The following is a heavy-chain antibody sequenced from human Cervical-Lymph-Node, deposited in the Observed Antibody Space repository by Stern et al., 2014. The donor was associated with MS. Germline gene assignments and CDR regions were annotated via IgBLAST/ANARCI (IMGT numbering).Heavy chain of an antibody. D-gene: IGHD3-3*01. Sequence: VQLVESGAEVKKPGASVKVSCKASGYTFTSYYMHWVRQAPGQGLEWMGIINPSGGSTSYAQKFQGRVTMTRDTSTSTVYMELSSLRSEDTAVYYCARSNVLRFLEWPDAEYYFDYWGQGTLVTVSS. J-gene: IGHJ4*02. CDR3: ARSNVLRFLEWPDAEYYFDY. V-gene: IGHV1-46*01. CDR2: INPSGGST. CDR1: GYTFTSYY.